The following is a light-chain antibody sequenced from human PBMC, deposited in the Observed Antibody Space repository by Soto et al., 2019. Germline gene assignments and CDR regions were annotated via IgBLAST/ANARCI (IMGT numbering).Light chain of an antibody. Sequence: QSALTQPPSASGSPGXSXXXSCAGTSNNVGSYDYVSWYRQHPGQAPKLLIYEVTKRPSGVPDRFSGSKSGNTASLTVSGLQAEDEADYYCSSFVGVNSYVFGTGTKLTVL. J-gene: IGLJ1*01. CDR3: SSFVGVNSYV. CDR2: EVT. V-gene: IGLV2-8*01. CDR1: SNNVGSYDY.